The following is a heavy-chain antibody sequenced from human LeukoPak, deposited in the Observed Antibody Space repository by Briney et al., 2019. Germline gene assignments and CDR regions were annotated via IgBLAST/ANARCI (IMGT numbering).Heavy chain of an antibody. CDR3: TRSGGYSGYGPFDY. Sequence: AGGSLRLSCAASGFTFGDYAMSWFRQAPGKGLEWVGFIRSKAYGGTTEYAASVKGRFTISRDDSKSIAYLQMNSLKTEDTAVYYCTRSGGYSGYGPFDYWGQGTLVTVSS. CDR2: IRSKAYGGTT. CDR1: GFTFGDYA. V-gene: IGHV3-49*03. D-gene: IGHD5-12*01. J-gene: IGHJ4*02.